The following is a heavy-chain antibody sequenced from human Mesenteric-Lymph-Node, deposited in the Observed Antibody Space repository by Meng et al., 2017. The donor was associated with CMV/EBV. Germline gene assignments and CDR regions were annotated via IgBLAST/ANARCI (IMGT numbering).Heavy chain of an antibody. CDR2: IEEDGSEK. CDR3: ARDRSGRGYYFDY. J-gene: IGHJ4*02. D-gene: IGHD3-10*01. CDR1: GFTYSDYW. V-gene: IGHV3-7*01. Sequence: GESLKISCAASGFTYSDYWMSWVRQAPGKGLEWVANIEEDGSEKYYVDSVKGRFTISRDNAKKSLYLQMNSLRAEDTAVYYCARDRSGRGYYFDYWGQGTLVTVSS.